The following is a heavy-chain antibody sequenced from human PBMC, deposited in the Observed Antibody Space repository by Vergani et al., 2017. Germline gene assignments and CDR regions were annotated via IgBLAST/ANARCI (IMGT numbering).Heavy chain of an antibody. CDR3: AREGVAYCSSTSCYTHWFDP. V-gene: IGHV1-69*01. CDR2: ISPIFGTA. Sequence: QVQLVQSGAEVKKPGSSVKVSCKASGGTFSSYAISWVRQAPGQGLEWMGGISPIFGTANYAQKFQGRVTITADESTSTAYMELSSLRSEDTAVYYCAREGVAYCSSTSCYTHWFDPWGQGTLVIVSS. CDR1: GGTFSSYA. D-gene: IGHD2-2*02. J-gene: IGHJ5*02.